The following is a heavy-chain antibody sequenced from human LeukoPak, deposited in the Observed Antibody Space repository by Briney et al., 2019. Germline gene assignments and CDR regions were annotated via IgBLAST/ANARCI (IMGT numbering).Heavy chain of an antibody. Sequence: PSETLSLTCAVYGGSFSGYYWSWIRQPPGKGLEWIGEINHSGSTNYNPSLKSRVTISVDTSKNQFSLKLSSVTAADTAVYYCARWGNWKDLDYWGQGTLVTVSS. J-gene: IGHJ4*02. CDR1: GGSFSGYY. V-gene: IGHV4-34*01. D-gene: IGHD1-1*01. CDR3: ARWGNWKDLDY. CDR2: INHSGST.